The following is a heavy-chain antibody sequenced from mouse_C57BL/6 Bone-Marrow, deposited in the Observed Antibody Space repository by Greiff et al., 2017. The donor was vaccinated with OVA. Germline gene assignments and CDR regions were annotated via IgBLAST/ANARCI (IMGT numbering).Heavy chain of an antibody. D-gene: IGHD2-3*01. CDR2: IYPGSGST. CDR1: GYTFTSYW. Sequence: QVQLQQPGAELVKPGASVKMSCKASGYTFTSYWITWVKQRPGQGLEWIGDIYPGSGSTNYNEKFKSKATLTVDTSSSTAYMQLSSRTSEDAAVYYCARFYDGYYKVFAYWGQGTLVTVSA. CDR3: ARFYDGYYKVFAY. V-gene: IGHV1-55*01. J-gene: IGHJ3*01.